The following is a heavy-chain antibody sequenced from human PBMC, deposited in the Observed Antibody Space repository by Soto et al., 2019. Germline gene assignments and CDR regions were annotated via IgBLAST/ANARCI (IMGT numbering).Heavy chain of an antibody. CDR2: IYPGDSDT. Sequence: SLKISCKVSGYSFTSYWIGWVRQMPGKGLEWMGIIYPGDSDTRYSPSFQGQVTISADKSISTAYLQWSSLKASDTAMYYCARQYYYDSSGNRYYFDYWGQGTLVTVSS. CDR3: ARQYYYDSSGNRYYFDY. J-gene: IGHJ4*02. V-gene: IGHV5-51*01. CDR1: GYSFTSYW. D-gene: IGHD3-22*01.